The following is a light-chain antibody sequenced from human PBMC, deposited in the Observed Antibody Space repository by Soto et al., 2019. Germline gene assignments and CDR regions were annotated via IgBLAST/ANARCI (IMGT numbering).Light chain of an antibody. J-gene: IGLJ1*01. Sequence: HSALTQTASVSGSPGQSITISCTGTASDVGGYNYVSWYQQHPGKAPKLMIYDVSNRPSGVSNRFSGSKSGNTASLTISGLQAEDEADYYCSSYTSSNTGVFGTGTKVTVL. CDR1: ASDVGGYNY. CDR2: DVS. V-gene: IGLV2-14*01. CDR3: SSYTSSNTGV.